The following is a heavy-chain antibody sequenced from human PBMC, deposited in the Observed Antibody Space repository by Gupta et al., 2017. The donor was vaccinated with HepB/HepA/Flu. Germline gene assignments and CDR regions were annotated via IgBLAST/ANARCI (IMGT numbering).Heavy chain of an antibody. CDR3: ARPSTRYCSSASCRENYMDV. D-gene: IGHD2-2*01. CDR1: GFTFNNYN. CDR2: ISSSSTYI. V-gene: IGHV3-21*02. J-gene: IGHJ6*03. Sequence: EVQLVESGGGLVKPGESLRLSCAASGFTFNNYNLHWVRQAPGKGLEWVSSISSSSTYIYYIDSVKGRFTISRDNAKNSLYLQMNSLRAEDTAVYYCARPSTRYCSSASCRENYMDVWGKGTTVTVSS.